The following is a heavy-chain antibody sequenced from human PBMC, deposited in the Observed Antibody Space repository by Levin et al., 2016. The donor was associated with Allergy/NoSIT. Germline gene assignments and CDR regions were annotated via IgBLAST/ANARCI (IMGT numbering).Heavy chain of an antibody. V-gene: IGHV4-39*01. Sequence: SETLSLTCTVSGGSISSSSYYWGWIRQPPGKGLEWIGSIYYSGSTYYNPSLKSRVTISVDTSKNQFSLKLSSVTAADTAVYYCARHSDPYGDQTGWFDPWGQGTLVTVSS. CDR2: IYYSGST. CDR3: ARHSDPYGDQTGWFDP. D-gene: IGHD4-17*01. J-gene: IGHJ5*02. CDR1: GGSISSSSYY.